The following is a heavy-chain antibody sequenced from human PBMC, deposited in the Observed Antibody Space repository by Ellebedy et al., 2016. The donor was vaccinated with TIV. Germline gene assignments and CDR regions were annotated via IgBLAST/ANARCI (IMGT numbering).Heavy chain of an antibody. CDR2: INAGNGNT. J-gene: IGHJ4*02. Sequence: AASVKVSCKASGYTFTSYAMHWVRQAPGQRLEWMGWINAGNGNTKYSQKLQGRLTMTRDTSTSTVYMELSSLRSEDTAVYYCARARSSGWLHTPDYWGQGLLVTVSS. CDR1: GYTFTSYA. D-gene: IGHD6-19*01. CDR3: ARARSSGWLHTPDY. V-gene: IGHV1-3*01.